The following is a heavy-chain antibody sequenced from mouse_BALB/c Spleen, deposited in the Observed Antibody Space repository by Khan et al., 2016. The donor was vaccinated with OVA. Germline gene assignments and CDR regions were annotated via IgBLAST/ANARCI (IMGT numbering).Heavy chain of an antibody. CDR1: GDSITSGY. CDR3: ARSTYRYAFVY. Sequence: EVKLLESGPSLVKPSQTLSLTCSVTGDSITSGYWNWIRKFPGNKLEYMGYIIYTGYTYYNPSLQSRLSITRHTSKNQYYLQLNSVTDEDTATYYCARSTYRYAFVYWGQGTLVTVSA. D-gene: IGHD2-12*01. J-gene: IGHJ3*01. CDR2: IIYTGYT. V-gene: IGHV3-8*02.